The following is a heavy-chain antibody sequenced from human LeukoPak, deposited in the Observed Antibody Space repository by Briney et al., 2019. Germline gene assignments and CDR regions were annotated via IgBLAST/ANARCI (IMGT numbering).Heavy chain of an antibody. J-gene: IGHJ4*02. Sequence: GGSLRLSCAASGFTFSSYWMHWVRHAPGKGLVWVSRINSDGSSTSYADSVKGRFTISRDNANNTLYLQMNSLRAEDTAVYYCARDSRDYSTDYWGQGTLVTVSS. CDR3: ARDSRDYSTDY. V-gene: IGHV3-74*01. CDR1: GFTFSSYW. D-gene: IGHD4-11*01. CDR2: INSDGSST.